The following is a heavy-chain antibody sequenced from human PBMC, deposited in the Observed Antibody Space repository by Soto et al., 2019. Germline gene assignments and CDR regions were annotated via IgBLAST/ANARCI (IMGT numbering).Heavy chain of an antibody. CDR2: INTGNGDT. CDR3: ARDRGSGFGGYYYGMGV. CDR1: GYTFTNNA. J-gene: IGHJ6*02. V-gene: IGHV1-3*04. Sequence: QVQLVQSEAEVKKPGASVKVSCKASGYTFTNNAMHWVRQAPGQRLEWMGWINTGNGDTKYSQNFQGRVTITRDTPASTANMELSSLRSEDTAVYYCARDRGSGFGGYYYGMGVWGQGTTVTVSS. D-gene: IGHD3-3*01.